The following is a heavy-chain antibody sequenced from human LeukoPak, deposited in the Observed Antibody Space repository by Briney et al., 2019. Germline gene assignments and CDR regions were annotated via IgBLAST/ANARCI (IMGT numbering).Heavy chain of an antibody. V-gene: IGHV3-23*01. CDR2: ISGSGGST. Sequence: GGSLRLSCAASGFTFSNYWMHWVRQAPGKGLEWVSAISGSGGSTYYADSVKGRFTISRDNSKNTLYLQMNSLRAEDTAVYYCAKATTYYYGSGKGYFDYWGQGTLVTVSS. J-gene: IGHJ4*02. CDR1: GFTFSNYW. D-gene: IGHD3-10*01. CDR3: AKATTYYYGSGKGYFDY.